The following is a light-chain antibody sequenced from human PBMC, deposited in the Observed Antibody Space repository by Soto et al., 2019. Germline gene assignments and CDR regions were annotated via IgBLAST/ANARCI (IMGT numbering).Light chain of an antibody. CDR1: QSVSSN. CDR2: GAS. CDR3: QQYNNWPPGT. Sequence: EIVMTQSPATLSVSPGERATLSCRASQSVSSNLAWDQQKPGQAPRLLIYGASTRATGIPARFSGSGSGTEFTLTSSSLQAEDLAVYYCQQYNNWPPGTFGQGTKLEIK. J-gene: IGKJ2*01. V-gene: IGKV3-15*01.